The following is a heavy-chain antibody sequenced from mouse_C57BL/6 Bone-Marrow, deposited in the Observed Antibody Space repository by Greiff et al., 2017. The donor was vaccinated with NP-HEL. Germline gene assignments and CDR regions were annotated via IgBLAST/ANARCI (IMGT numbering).Heavy chain of an antibody. Sequence: VQGVESGAELVRPGASVKLSCKASGYTFTDYYINWVKQRPGQGLEWIARIYPGSGNTYYNEKFKGKATLTAEKSSSTAYMQLSSLTSEDSAVYFCARSRVYYYGSPYFDYWGQGTTLTVSS. CDR3: ARSRVYYYGSPYFDY. V-gene: IGHV1-76*01. CDR2: IYPGSGNT. J-gene: IGHJ2*01. D-gene: IGHD1-1*01. CDR1: GYTFTDYY.